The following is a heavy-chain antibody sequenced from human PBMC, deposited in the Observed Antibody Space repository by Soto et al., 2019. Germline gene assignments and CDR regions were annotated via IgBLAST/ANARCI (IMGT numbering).Heavy chain of an antibody. CDR3: ARTPRY. CDR1: GASVSSTYW. Sequence: SETLSLTCAVSGASVSSTYWWSWVRQPPGKGPEWIGEINHRGSANYNPSLKSRVTISVDISKSQFSLRLTSVTAADTAAYYCARTPRYWGQGTLVTVSS. V-gene: IGHV4-4*02. CDR2: INHRGSA. D-gene: IGHD2-15*01. J-gene: IGHJ4*02.